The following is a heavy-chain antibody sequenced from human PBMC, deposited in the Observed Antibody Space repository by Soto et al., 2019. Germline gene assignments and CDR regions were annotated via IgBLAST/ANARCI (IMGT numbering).Heavy chain of an antibody. CDR3: TRRHSSGWYYFDY. CDR2: IRSKANSYAT. CDR1: GFTFSGCA. Sequence: PGASLRLSCAASGFTFSGCAMHWVRQASGKGLEWVGRIRSKANSYATAYASSVKGRFTISRDDSKNTAYLQRNSLKTEATAVYYCTRRHSSGWYYFDYWGQGTLVTVSS. J-gene: IGHJ4*02. D-gene: IGHD6-19*01. V-gene: IGHV3-73*01.